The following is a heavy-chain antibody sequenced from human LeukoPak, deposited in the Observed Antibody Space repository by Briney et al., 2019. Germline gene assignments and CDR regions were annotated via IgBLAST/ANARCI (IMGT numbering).Heavy chain of an antibody. V-gene: IGHV3-74*01. CDR1: GFTFSSYW. Sequence: PGGSLRLSCAASGFTFSSYWMHWVRQAPGTGLVWVSRISSDGRTTTYADSVKGRCTISRDNAKNTLYLEMNSLRAEDTALYYCVRGYCSSSSCLSRFADYWGQGTLVTVSS. J-gene: IGHJ4*02. D-gene: IGHD2-2*01. CDR3: VRGYCSSSSCLSRFADY. CDR2: ISSDGRTT.